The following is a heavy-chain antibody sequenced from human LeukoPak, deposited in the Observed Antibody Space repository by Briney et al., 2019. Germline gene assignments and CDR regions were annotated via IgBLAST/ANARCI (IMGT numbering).Heavy chain of an antibody. V-gene: IGHV3-21*01. CDR1: GFTFSSYS. CDR3: ARALAYCGGDCYSDPYYFDY. D-gene: IGHD2-21*02. Sequence: GGSLRLSCAASGFTFSSYSMNWVRQAPGKGLEWVSSISSSSSYIYYADSVKGRFTISRDNAKNSLYLQMNSLRAEDTAVYYCARALAYCGGDCYSDPYYFDYWGQGTLVTVSS. J-gene: IGHJ4*02. CDR2: ISSSSSYI.